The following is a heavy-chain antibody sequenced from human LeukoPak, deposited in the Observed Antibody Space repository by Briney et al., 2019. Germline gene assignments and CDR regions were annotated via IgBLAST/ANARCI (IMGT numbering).Heavy chain of an antibody. D-gene: IGHD5-18*01. CDR2: IYYSGST. J-gene: IGHJ4*02. CDR3: ARGGGIEPWSKYFAY. V-gene: IGHV4-59*01. Sequence: SETLSLTCSVSGGSITPYHWSWIRQPPGKGLEWIGYIYYSGSTSYNRSLKSRVTISVDTAKNQFSLKLTSLTAADTAVYYCARGGGIEPWSKYFAYWGQGALVTVSS. CDR1: GGSITPYH.